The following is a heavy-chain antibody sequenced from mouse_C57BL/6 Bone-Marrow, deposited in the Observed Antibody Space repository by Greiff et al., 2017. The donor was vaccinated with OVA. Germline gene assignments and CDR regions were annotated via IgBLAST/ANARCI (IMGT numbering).Heavy chain of an antibody. Sequence: VQLQQSGAELVKPGASVKMSCKASGYTFTSYWITWVKQRPGQCLEWIGDIYPGSGSTNYNEKFKSKATLTVDTSSSTAYMQLSSLTAEDSAVYYCAWLREYFDYWGQGTTLTVSS. CDR1: GYTFTSYW. V-gene: IGHV1-55*01. D-gene: IGHD1-2*01. CDR2: IYPGSGST. CDR3: AWLREYFDY. J-gene: IGHJ2*01.